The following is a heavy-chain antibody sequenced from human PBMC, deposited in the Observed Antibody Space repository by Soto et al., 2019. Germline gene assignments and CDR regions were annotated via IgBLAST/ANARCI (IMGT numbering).Heavy chain of an antibody. V-gene: IGHV4-30-2*01. Sequence: SSETLSLTCTVSGASITFGGYSWSWIRQTPGKGLEWIGYINHRETTFYNPSFESRLTLSIDRAKNQFSLTLPSMSAADMAVYFCARGGGSDYFDYWGQGTLVTVSS. CDR3: ARGGGSDYFDY. D-gene: IGHD1-26*01. CDR1: GASITFGGYS. CDR2: INHRETT. J-gene: IGHJ4*02.